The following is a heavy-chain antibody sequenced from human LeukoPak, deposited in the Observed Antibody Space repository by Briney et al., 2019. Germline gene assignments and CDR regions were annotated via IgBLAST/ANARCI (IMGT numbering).Heavy chain of an antibody. CDR1: GYSFTSYW. D-gene: IGHD3-3*01. J-gene: IGHJ3*02. Sequence: GESLKISCKGSGYSFTSYWIGWVRQMPGKGLEWMGIIYPADSDIRYSPSFQGQVTISADKSMSTAYLQWSSLKASDTAMYYCARLVTNFGVVDEAFDIWGQGTMVTVSS. V-gene: IGHV5-51*01. CDR3: ARLVTNFGVVDEAFDI. CDR2: IYPADSDI.